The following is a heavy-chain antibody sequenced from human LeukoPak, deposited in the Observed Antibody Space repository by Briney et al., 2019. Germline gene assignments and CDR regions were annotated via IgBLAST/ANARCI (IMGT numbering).Heavy chain of an antibody. J-gene: IGHJ6*03. CDR2: LSSSSSNI. D-gene: IGHD3-10*01. CDR3: ARVPPLLWFGELSYYYYYMDV. Sequence: GGSLRLSCAASGFPFSSYSMIWVRQAPGKGREWVSSLSSSSSNIYNAESVKTRFPISRENAKNSLDLQMNSLRAEDTAVYYCARVPPLLWFGELSYYYYYMDVWGKGTTVTVSS. V-gene: IGHV3-21*01. CDR1: GFPFSSYS.